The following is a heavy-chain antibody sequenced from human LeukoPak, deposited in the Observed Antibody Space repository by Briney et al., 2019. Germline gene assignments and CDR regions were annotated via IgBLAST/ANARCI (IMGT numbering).Heavy chain of an antibody. V-gene: IGHV4-39*07. CDR3: ARGLVPITMVRDPGGWFDP. CDR1: GGSISSSSYY. J-gene: IGHJ5*02. D-gene: IGHD3-10*01. CDR2: IYYSGST. Sequence: PSETLSLTCTVSGGSISSSSYYWGWIRQPPGKGLEWIGSIYYSGSTYYNPSLKSRVTISVDTSKNQFSLKLSSVTAADTAVYYCARGLVPITMVRDPGGWFDPWGQGTLVTVSS.